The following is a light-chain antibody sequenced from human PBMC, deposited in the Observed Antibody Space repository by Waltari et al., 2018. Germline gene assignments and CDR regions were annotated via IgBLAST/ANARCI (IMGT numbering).Light chain of an antibody. CDR1: QSVTRT. Sequence: EIVLTQSPGTLSSSPGERVTLSCRASQSVTRTLAWYHQKPGQAPRLLIYDASTRATGIPDRFSGSGSGTDFSLTISRLEPEDVAVYYCQKYGTLPATFGQGTKVEIK. CDR3: QKYGTLPAT. V-gene: IGKV3-20*01. CDR2: DAS. J-gene: IGKJ1*01.